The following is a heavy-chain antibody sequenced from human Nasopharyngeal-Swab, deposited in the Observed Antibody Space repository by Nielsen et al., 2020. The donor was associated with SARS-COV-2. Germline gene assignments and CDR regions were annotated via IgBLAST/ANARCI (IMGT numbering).Heavy chain of an antibody. Sequence: ASVKVSCKASGYTFTSYGISWVRQAPGQGLEWMGWISAYNGNTNYAQKLQGRVTMTTDTSTSTAYMELRSLRSEDTAVYYCARESGYENYNWFDPWGQGTLVTVSS. CDR2: ISAYNGNT. V-gene: IGHV1-18*01. CDR1: GYTFTSYG. D-gene: IGHD5-12*01. J-gene: IGHJ5*02. CDR3: ARESGYENYNWFDP.